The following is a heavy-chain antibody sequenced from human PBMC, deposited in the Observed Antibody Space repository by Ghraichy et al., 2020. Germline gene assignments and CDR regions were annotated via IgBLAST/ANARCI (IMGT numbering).Heavy chain of an antibody. CDR2: ISGSGDAT. D-gene: IGHD5-18*01. Sequence: SCAASGFTFTTHAMSWVRQAPGKGLEWVSSISGSGDATHDADSVQGRFTISRDNSKNTVSLLMNSLTAEDTAIYYCAKAQMGGYNFGPVDYWGQGSLVTVSS. V-gene: IGHV3-23*01. CDR3: AKAQMGGYNFGPVDY. J-gene: IGHJ4*02. CDR1: GFTFTTHA.